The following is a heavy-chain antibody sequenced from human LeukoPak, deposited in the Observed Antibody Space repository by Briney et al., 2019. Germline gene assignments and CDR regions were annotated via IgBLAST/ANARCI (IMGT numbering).Heavy chain of an antibody. J-gene: IGHJ6*03. V-gene: IGHV3-23*01. CDR3: AKERGHPLANYYMDV. Sequence: QTGGSLRLSCAASRFTFNRYAMHWVRQAPRKGLEWVSTIVDTGDSTFYADSVRGRFTISRDSSKNTLYLQMNSLRAEDTAVYSCAKERGHPLANYYMDVWGKGTTVTVSS. CDR2: IVDTGDST. CDR1: RFTFNRYA. D-gene: IGHD1-26*01.